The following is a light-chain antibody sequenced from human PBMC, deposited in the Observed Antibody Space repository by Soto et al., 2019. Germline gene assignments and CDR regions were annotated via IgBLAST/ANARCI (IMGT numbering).Light chain of an antibody. CDR3: CSYAGGYTHAV. J-gene: IGLJ2*01. Sequence: QSALTQPASVSGSPGQSITISCTGTSSDVGSYNLVSWYQQHPGKAPKLMIYEGSKRPSGVPDRFSGSKSGNTASLTISGLQAEDEADYYCCSYAGGYTHAVFGGGTKLTVL. V-gene: IGLV2-23*01. CDR1: SSDVGSYNL. CDR2: EGS.